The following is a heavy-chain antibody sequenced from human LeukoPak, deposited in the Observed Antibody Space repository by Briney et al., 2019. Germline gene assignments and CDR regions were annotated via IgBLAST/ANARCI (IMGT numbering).Heavy chain of an antibody. CDR2: ISYDGSNK. V-gene: IGHV3-30-3*01. J-gene: IGHJ4*02. D-gene: IGHD1-26*01. CDR1: GFTFSSYA. Sequence: GGSLRLSCAASGFTFSSYAMHWVRQAPGKGLEWVAVISYDGSNKYYADSVKGRFTISRDNSKNTLYLQMNSLRAEDTAVYYCARELQSGSYFDYWGQGTLVTVSS. CDR3: ARELQSGSYFDY.